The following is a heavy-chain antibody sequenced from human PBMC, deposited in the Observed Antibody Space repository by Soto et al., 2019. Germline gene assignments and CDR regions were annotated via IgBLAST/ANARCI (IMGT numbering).Heavy chain of an antibody. CDR2: IYYSGST. Sequence: PSETLSLTCTVSGGSISSGGYYWSWIRQHPGKGLEWIGYIYYSGSTYYNPSLKSRVTISVDTSKNQFSLKLSSVTAADTAVYYCARGYSNYVNWFDPWGQGTLVTVSS. CDR1: GGSISSGGYY. J-gene: IGHJ5*02. D-gene: IGHD4-4*01. CDR3: ARGYSNYVNWFDP. V-gene: IGHV4-31*03.